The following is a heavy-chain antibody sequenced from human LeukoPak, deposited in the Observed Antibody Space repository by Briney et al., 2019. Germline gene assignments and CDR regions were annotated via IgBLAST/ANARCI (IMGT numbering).Heavy chain of an antibody. V-gene: IGHV1-2*02. CDR2: INPNTGGT. Sequence: ASVKVSCKASGYTFTAFYIHWVRQAPGQGLEWMAWINPNTGGTNYAQKFQGRVTMTRDTSISIAYMELSNLRSDDTAVYYCARAGVWDSSDTSGYHNGAFDIWGQGTMVTVSS. CDR3: ARAGVWDSSDTSGYHNGAFDI. CDR1: GYTFTAFY. J-gene: IGHJ3*02. D-gene: IGHD3-22*01.